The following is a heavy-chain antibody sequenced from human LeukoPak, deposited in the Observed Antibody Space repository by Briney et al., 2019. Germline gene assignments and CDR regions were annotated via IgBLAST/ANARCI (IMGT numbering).Heavy chain of an antibody. J-gene: IGHJ4*02. CDR1: GASVSSGSYH. Sequence: SETLSLTCTVSGASVSSGSYHWSWIRQAPGKGLEWIGYMYYSGRTNYNPTLKSRATISVDTSKNQFSLNLSSVTAADTAVYYCARVMITTTFYFDYWGQGTLVTVSS. CDR2: MYYSGRT. CDR3: ARVMITTTFYFDY. D-gene: IGHD3-16*01. V-gene: IGHV4-61*01.